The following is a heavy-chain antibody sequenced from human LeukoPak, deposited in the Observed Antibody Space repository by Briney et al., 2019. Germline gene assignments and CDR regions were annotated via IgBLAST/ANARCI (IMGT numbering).Heavy chain of an antibody. CDR3: AKSGYNRFDY. CDR1: GFTLSSYA. V-gene: IGHV3-23*01. Sequence: GGSLRLSCAASGFTLSSYAMSWVRQAPGKGLEWVSTISGSDSSTHYADSVKGRFTISRDNSKNTLYLQMNSLRADDTAVYYCAKSGYNRFDYWGQGTLITVSS. CDR2: ISGSDSST. D-gene: IGHD5-24*01. J-gene: IGHJ4*02.